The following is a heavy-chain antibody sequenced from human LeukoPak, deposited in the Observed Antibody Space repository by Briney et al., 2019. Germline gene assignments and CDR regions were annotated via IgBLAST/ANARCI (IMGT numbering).Heavy chain of an antibody. Sequence: GGSLRLSCAASGFTFSSYAMSWVRQAPGKGLEWVSAISGSGGSTYYADSVKGRFTISRDNSKNTLYLQMNSLRAEDTALYYCAKDRMRIAVAGTDYWGQGTLVTVSS. J-gene: IGHJ4*02. CDR3: AKDRMRIAVAGTDY. CDR1: GFTFSSYA. D-gene: IGHD6-19*01. CDR2: ISGSGGST. V-gene: IGHV3-23*01.